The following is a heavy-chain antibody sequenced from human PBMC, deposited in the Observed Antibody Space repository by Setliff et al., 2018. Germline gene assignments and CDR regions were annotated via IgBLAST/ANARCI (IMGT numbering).Heavy chain of an antibody. V-gene: IGHV1-69*05. J-gene: IGHJ6*03. CDR3: AREGVDTRSSTDYRYYMDV. D-gene: IGHD5-18*01. CDR2: TIPLFGTT. Sequence: ASVKVSCKASGGTFSNYGVSWVRQAPGQGLEWMGGTIPLFGTTDYAQKFHGRVTIITDESTSTAYMKLSSLTSDDTAIYYCAREGVDTRSSTDYRYYMDVWGQGTTVTVSS. CDR1: GGTFSNYG.